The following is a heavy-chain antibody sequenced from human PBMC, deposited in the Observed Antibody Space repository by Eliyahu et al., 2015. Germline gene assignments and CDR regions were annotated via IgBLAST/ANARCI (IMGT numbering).Heavy chain of an antibody. CDR3: AKQYRWFDP. D-gene: IGHD4-11*01. CDR1: GGSISSGSYY. CDR2: IYTSGST. V-gene: IGHV4-61*02. Sequence: QVQLQESGPGLVKPSQTLSLTCTVSGGSISSGSYYWSWIRQPAGKGLEWIGRIYTSGSTNYNPSLKSRVTISVDTSKNQFSLKLSSVTAADTAVYYCAKQYRWFDPWGQGTLVTVSS. J-gene: IGHJ5*02.